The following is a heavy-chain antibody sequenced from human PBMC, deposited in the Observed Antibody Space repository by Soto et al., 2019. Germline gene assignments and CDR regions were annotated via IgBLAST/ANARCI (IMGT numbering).Heavy chain of an antibody. J-gene: IGHJ4*02. CDR3: ASLAYCGGDCYSDFDY. V-gene: IGHV3-7*01. CDR2: IKQDGSEK. D-gene: IGHD2-21*01. Sequence: GGSLRLSCAASGFTFSSYWMSWVRQAPGKGLEWVANIKQDGSEKYYVDSVKGRFTISRDNAKNSLYLQMNSLRAEDTAVYYYASLAYCGGDCYSDFDYWGQGTLVTVSS. CDR1: GFTFSSYW.